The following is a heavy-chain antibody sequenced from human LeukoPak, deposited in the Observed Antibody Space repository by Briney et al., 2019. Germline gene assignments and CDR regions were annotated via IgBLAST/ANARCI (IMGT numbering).Heavy chain of an antibody. V-gene: IGHV1-18*01. CDR3: ARGGDYGSGSYYTGYYYGMDV. CDR2: ISAYNGNT. D-gene: IGHD3-10*01. J-gene: IGHJ6*02. Sequence: ASVKVSCKSSGYTFTSYGISWERQAPGQGLEWMGWISAYNGNTNYAQKLQGRVTMTTDTSTSTAYMELRSLRSDDTAVYYCARGGDYGSGSYYTGYYYGMDVWGQGTTVTVSS. CDR1: GYTFTSYG.